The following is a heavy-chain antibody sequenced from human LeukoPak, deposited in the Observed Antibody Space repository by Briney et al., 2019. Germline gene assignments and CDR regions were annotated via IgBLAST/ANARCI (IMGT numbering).Heavy chain of an antibody. V-gene: IGHV3-48*04. J-gene: IGHJ4*02. Sequence: PGGSLRLSCAASGFTFSNYGVNWVRQSPGKGLEWVSYISSSGSTMYYADSVKGRFTISRDNAKNSLYLQMNSLRAEDTAVYYCAWPPAPWGQGTLVTVSS. D-gene: IGHD2-2*01. CDR2: ISSSGSTM. CDR1: GFTFSNYG. CDR3: AWPPAP.